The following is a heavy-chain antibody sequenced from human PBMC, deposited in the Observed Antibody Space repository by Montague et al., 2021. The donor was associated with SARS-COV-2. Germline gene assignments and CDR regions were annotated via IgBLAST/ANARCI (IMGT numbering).Heavy chain of an antibody. Sequence: PALVKPTQTLKLTRTFSGFSLSTSGMCVSWIRQPPGKALEWLTLIDWDDDKYYSTSLKTRLTISKDTSKNQVVLTMTNMDPVDTATYYCARSYGTTVVTRAFDYWGQGTLVTVSS. J-gene: IGHJ4*02. V-gene: IGHV2-70*01. CDR1: GFSLSTSGMC. CDR3: ARSYGTTVVTRAFDY. CDR2: IDWDDDK. D-gene: IGHD4-23*01.